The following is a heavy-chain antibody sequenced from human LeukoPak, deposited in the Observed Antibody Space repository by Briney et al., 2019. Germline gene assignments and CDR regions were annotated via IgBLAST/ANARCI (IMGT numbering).Heavy chain of an antibody. Sequence: GGSLRLSCAASGFTFSSYAMHWARQAPGKGLEWVAVISYDGSNKYYADSVKGRFTISRENSKNTLYLQMNSLRAEDTAVYYCARGGSYYRLVHYFDYWGQGTLVTVSS. CDR3: ARGGSYYRLVHYFDY. CDR1: GFTFSSYA. CDR2: ISYDGSNK. J-gene: IGHJ4*02. D-gene: IGHD1-26*01. V-gene: IGHV3-30-3*01.